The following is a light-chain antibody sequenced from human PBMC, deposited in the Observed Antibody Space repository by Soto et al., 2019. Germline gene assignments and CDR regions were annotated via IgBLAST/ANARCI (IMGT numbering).Light chain of an antibody. CDR1: SSDVGGYNY. J-gene: IGLJ1*01. CDR2: EVS. Sequence: QSALTEPASVSGSPGQSITISCTGTSSDVGGYNYVSWYQQHPGKAPKLMIYEVSNRPSGVSNRFSGSKSGNTASLTISGLQAEDEADYYCRSYTSSSTHYVFGTGTQLTVL. V-gene: IGLV2-14*01. CDR3: RSYTSSSTHYV.